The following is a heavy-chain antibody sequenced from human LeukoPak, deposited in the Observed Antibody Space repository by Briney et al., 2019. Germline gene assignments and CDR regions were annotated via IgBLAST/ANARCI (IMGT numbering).Heavy chain of an antibody. CDR2: NNPSGGST. CDR1: RYTFTSYY. J-gene: IGHJ5*02. Sequence: HGASVKVSCKASRYTFTSYYMHWVRQAPGQGLEWMGINNPSGGSTSYAQKFQGRVTMTRDTSTSTVYMELSSLRSEDTGVYYCARRGKLERPSWFDPWGQGTLVTVSS. D-gene: IGHD1-1*01. CDR3: ARRGKLERPSWFDP. V-gene: IGHV1-46*01.